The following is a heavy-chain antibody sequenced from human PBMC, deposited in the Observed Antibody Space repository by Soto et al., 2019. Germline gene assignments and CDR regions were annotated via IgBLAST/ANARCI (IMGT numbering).Heavy chain of an antibody. D-gene: IGHD3-16*02. CDR1: GGSISSYY. CDR2: IYYSGST. J-gene: IGHJ4*02. Sequence: SSETLSLTCTVSGGSISSYYWSWIRQPPGKGLEWIGYIYYSGSTNYNPSLKSRVTISVDTSKNQFSLKLSSVTAADTAVYYCARVAMITFGGVISPLDPYFDYWGQGTLVTVSS. V-gene: IGHV4-59*01. CDR3: ARVAMITFGGVISPLDPYFDY.